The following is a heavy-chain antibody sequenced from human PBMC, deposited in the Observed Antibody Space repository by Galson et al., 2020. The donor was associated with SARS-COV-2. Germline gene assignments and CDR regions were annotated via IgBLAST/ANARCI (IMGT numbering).Heavy chain of an antibody. CDR3: VKPHRTVYGEGY. J-gene: IGHJ4*02. CDR2: IGASDGTT. D-gene: IGHD2-8*01. V-gene: IGHV3-23*01. Sequence: GGSLRLSCAASGFSFGTYVMSWVRQAPGKGFEWVSSIGASDGTTEYADSVKGRFTISRDNAKYTRYLQMNSRRVEDTATYYGVKPHRTVYGEGYWGQENLVTVSS. CDR1: GFSFGTYV.